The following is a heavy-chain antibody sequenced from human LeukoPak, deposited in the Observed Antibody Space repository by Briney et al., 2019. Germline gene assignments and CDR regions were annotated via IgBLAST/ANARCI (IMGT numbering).Heavy chain of an antibody. CDR2: IKLDGSEK. D-gene: IGHD3-3*01. CDR1: GFTFGKYW. Sequence: GGSLRLSCVASGFTFGKYWMSWVRQAPGKGLEWVANIKLDGSEKNYVDSVKGRFTISRDNAKNSLYLQMNSLRDEDTAVFYCARDQYDTWSRRGNFDSWGQGTLVIVSS. CDR3: ARDQYDTWSRRGNFDS. V-gene: IGHV3-7*03. J-gene: IGHJ4*02.